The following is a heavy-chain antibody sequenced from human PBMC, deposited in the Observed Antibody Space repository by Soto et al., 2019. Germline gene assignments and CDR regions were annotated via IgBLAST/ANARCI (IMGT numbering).Heavy chain of an antibody. CDR2: INAGNGNT. CDR1: GYTFTGYA. V-gene: IGHV1-3*01. Sequence: XSVKVSCEASGYTFTGYAMHWVRQAPGQSLEWMGWINAGNGNTKYSQKFQGRVTITRDTSASTAYMELSSLRSEDTAVYYCARPIFGTRFDHWRQGSLFTVSS. J-gene: IGHJ5*02. CDR3: ARPIFGTRFDH. D-gene: IGHD3-3*01.